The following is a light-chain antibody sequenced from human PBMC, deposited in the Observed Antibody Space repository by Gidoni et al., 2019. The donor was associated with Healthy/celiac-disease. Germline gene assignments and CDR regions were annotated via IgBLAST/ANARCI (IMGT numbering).Light chain of an antibody. CDR2: DDS. V-gene: IGLV3-21*02. J-gene: IGLJ2*01. Sequence: SYVLTQPPSVSVAPGQTARITCGGNNIGSKSVHWYQQKPGQAPVLVVYDDSARPSGIPGRFSGSNSGNTATLTISRVEAGDEADYYCQVWDSSSDRVVFGGGTKLTVL. CDR3: QVWDSSSDRVV. CDR1: NIGSKS.